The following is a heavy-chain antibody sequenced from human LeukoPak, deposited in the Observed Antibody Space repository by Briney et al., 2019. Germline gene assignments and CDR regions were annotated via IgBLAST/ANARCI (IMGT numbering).Heavy chain of an antibody. V-gene: IGHV4-59*01. Sequence: SETLSLTCTVSGGSISSYYWSWIRQPPGKGLEWIGYIYYSGSTNYNPSLKSRVTISVDTSKNQFSLKLSSVTAADTAVYYCARVKGYRDAFDIWGQGTMVTASS. CDR1: GGSISSYY. CDR2: IYYSGST. J-gene: IGHJ3*02. D-gene: IGHD1-1*01. CDR3: ARVKGYRDAFDI.